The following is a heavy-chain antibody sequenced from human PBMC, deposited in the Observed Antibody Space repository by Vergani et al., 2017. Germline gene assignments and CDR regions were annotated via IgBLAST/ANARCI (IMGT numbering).Heavy chain of an antibody. V-gene: IGHV4-31*02. D-gene: IGHD6-19*01. J-gene: IGHJ5*02. CDR2: ISYTGST. Sequence: QVQLQESGPGLVKPSQTLSLTCIVSGGSINSGGYFWSWIRQHPGKGLEWVGYISYTGSTTYNPSLKSRVIVSVDTTKNQFSLKLTSVTAADTAIYYCARAPVAGNCFDPEGQGTLVTVSS. CDR3: ARAPVAGNCFDP. CDR1: GGSINSGGYF.